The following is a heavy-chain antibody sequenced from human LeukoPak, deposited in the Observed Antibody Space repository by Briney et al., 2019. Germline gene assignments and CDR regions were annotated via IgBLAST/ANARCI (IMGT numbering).Heavy chain of an antibody. Sequence: KPSATLSLTCTVSGGSISPYYWSWIRQPPGKGLEWLGYIYYSGNTDYNPSLKSRVAISVDTSKNQFSLKLSSVTAADTAVYYCARSTGSTMFIDYWGQGTLVTVSS. D-gene: IGHD3-10*02. V-gene: IGHV4-59*01. CDR3: ARSTGSTMFIDY. J-gene: IGHJ4*02. CDR2: IYYSGNT. CDR1: GGSISPYY.